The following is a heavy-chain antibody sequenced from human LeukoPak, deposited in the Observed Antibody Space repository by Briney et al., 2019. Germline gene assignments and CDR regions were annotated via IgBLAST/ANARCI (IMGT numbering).Heavy chain of an antibody. CDR2: ISGSGGST. D-gene: IGHD1-1*01. V-gene: IGHV3-23*01. CDR1: GFTFSSHA. Sequence: GGSLRLSCAASGFTFSSHAMSWVRQAAGKGLEWVSAISGSGGSTYYADSVKGRFTISRDNSKNTLYLQMNSLGADDTAVYYCAKGNWRYFDYWGQGTLVTVSS. J-gene: IGHJ4*02. CDR3: AKGNWRYFDY.